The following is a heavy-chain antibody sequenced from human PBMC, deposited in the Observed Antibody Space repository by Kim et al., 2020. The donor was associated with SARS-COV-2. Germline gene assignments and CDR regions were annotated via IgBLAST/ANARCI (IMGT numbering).Heavy chain of an antibody. Sequence: GGSLRLSCAASGFTFSGSTMHWVRQAPGKGLEWVGRIRSKANSSSTAYAVSVKNRFTISRDDSKNTAYLQMNSLKTEDTAVYYCTRVNRLAGGWYEAFDIWGQRTIVTVSS. J-gene: IGHJ3*02. CDR1: GFTFSGST. CDR3: TRVNRLAGGWYEAFDI. CDR2: IRSKANSSST. V-gene: IGHV3-73*01. D-gene: IGHD6-19*01.